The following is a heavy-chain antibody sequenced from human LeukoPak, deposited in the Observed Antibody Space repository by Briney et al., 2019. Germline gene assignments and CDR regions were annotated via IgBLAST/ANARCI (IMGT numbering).Heavy chain of an antibody. J-gene: IGHJ4*02. CDR1: GFAFDDYA. D-gene: IGHD2-15*01. CDR2: ISGSGGNT. CDR3: AKSRPNHCSGGSCYFDY. Sequence: GGSLTLSCVASGFAFDDYAMSWVRQAPGKGLEWVSAISGSGGNTYYADSVKGRFTISRDNSKNTLYLQMNSLRAEDTAVYYCAKSRPNHCSGGSCYFDYWGQGTLVTVSS. V-gene: IGHV3-23*01.